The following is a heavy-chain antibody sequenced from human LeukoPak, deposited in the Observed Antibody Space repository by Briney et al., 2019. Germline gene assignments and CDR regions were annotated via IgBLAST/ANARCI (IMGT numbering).Heavy chain of an antibody. J-gene: IGHJ4*02. CDR2: IYYSGST. CDR3: ARGGGGDGYNY. CDR1: GGSISSYY. V-gene: IGHV4-59*01. Sequence: SETLSLTCTVPGGSISSYYWSWIRQPPGKGLEWIGYIYYSGSTNYNPSLKSRVTISVDTSKNQFSLKLSSVTAADTAVYYCARGGGGDGYNYWGQGTLVTVSS. D-gene: IGHD5-24*01.